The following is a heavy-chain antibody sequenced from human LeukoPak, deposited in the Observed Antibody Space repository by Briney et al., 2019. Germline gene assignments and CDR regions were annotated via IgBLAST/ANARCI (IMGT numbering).Heavy chain of an antibody. CDR1: GGSFSGYY. J-gene: IGHJ4*02. D-gene: IGHD3-10*01. CDR3: ARVGITMVRGVSSPNFDY. V-gene: IGHV4-34*01. Sequence: SETLSLTCAVYGGSFSGYYLSWIRQPPGKGLEWIGEINHSGSTNYNPSLKSRVTISVDTSKNQFSLKLSSVTAADTAVYYCARVGITMVRGVSSPNFDYWGQGTLVTVSS. CDR2: INHSGST.